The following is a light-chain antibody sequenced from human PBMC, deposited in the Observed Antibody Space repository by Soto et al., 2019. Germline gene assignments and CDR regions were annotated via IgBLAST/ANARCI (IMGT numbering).Light chain of an antibody. Sequence: EIVMTQSPATLSVSPGERATLSCRASQSVSTKLAWYQQKPGQAPRLLIYGASTRATGIPARFSGSGSGTEFTLTISSLQSEDFAVYYCQQRSNWQYTFGQGTKLEIK. J-gene: IGKJ2*01. CDR1: QSVSTK. V-gene: IGKV3-15*01. CDR3: QQRSNWQYT. CDR2: GAS.